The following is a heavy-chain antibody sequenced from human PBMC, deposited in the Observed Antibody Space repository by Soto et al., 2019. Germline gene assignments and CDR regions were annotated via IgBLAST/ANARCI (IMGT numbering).Heavy chain of an antibody. Sequence: QVVESGGGLVQPGGSLRLTCAASGFSLSHYWMSWVRQAPGKGLEWVANIRPDGTEKNYVDSVKGRFTISRDNAKNSLYRQMNSLRVDDTSVDYCARGGRSDYWGQGTLVTVSS. CDR1: GFSLSHYW. CDR3: ARGGRSDY. J-gene: IGHJ4*02. V-gene: IGHV3-7*01. D-gene: IGHD3-16*01. CDR2: IRPDGTEK.